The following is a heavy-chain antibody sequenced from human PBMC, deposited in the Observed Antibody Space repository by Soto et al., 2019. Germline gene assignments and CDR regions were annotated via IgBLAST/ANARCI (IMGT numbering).Heavy chain of an antibody. CDR2: IYYSGST. J-gene: IGHJ4*02. V-gene: IGHV4-59*01. D-gene: IGHD5-12*01. Sequence: SETLSLTCTVSGGSISSYYWSWIRQPPGKGLEWIGYIYYSGSTNYNPSLKSRVTISVDTSKNQFSLKLSSVTAADTAVYYCAREHYYYRPLGYFDYWGQGTLVTVSS. CDR1: GGSISSYY. CDR3: AREHYYYRPLGYFDY.